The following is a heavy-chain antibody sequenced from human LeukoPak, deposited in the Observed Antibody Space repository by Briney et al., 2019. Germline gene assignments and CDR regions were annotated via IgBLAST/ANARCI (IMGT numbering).Heavy chain of an antibody. CDR2: ISAYNGNT. V-gene: IGHV1-18*01. CDR3: ARGSADRAHLSYRYGDGYNWFDP. D-gene: IGHD1-26*01. J-gene: IGHJ5*02. CDR1: GYTFTSYG. Sequence: GASVKVSCKASGYTFTSYGISWVRQAPGQGLEWMGWISAYNGNTNYAQKLQGRVTMTTDTSTSTAYMELRSLRSDDTAVYYCARGSADRAHLSYRYGDGYNWFDPWGQGTLVTVSS.